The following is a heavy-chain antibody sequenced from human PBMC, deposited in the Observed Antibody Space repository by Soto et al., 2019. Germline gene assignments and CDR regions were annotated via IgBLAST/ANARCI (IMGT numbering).Heavy chain of an antibody. CDR2: IWYDGNTK. CDR3: ARRGEGETVWQIDH. J-gene: IGHJ4*02. V-gene: IGHV3-33*01. D-gene: IGHD3-16*01. Sequence: QVQLVESGGGVVQPGRSLRLSCAASGFTFSGYGMHWVRQAPGKGLEWVAVIWYDGNTKVYADSVKGRFIISRDNPKNTLYLQMNSLRAEDTAVYYCARRGEGETVWQIDHWGQGPLVTVSS. CDR1: GFTFSGYG.